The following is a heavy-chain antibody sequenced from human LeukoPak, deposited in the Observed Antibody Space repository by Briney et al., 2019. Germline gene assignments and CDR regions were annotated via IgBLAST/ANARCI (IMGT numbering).Heavy chain of an antibody. CDR2: LDIGGSST. Sequence: GGSLRLSCAASGFTFSGYAMSWVRQAPGKRLEWVSALDIGGSSTYYADSVKGRFTISRDNSKSTLYLQMNSLRAEDTALYYCAKDRLTIDAFDIWGQGTMVTVSS. V-gene: IGHV3-23*05. CDR3: AKDRLTIDAFDI. D-gene: IGHD4/OR15-4a*01. CDR1: GFTFSGYA. J-gene: IGHJ3*02.